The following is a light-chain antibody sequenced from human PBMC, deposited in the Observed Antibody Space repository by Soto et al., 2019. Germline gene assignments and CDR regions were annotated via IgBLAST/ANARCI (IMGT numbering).Light chain of an antibody. CDR3: QQYNDWPFT. CDR2: GAS. V-gene: IGKV3-15*01. J-gene: IGKJ4*01. Sequence: EVVMTHSPGTLSVSPGEIATLSCRASQSVGRDFAWYQQKPGQAPRLLIYGASTWATGIPASFSGSGSGAEFTLTISSLQSEDFAVYYCQQYNDWPFTFGGGTKVDIK. CDR1: QSVGRD.